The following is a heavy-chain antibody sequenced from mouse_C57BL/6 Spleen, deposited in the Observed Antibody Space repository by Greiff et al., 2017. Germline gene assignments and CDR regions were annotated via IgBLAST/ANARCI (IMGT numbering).Heavy chain of an antibody. Sequence: QVQLQQPGAELVKPGASVKLSCKASGYTFTSSWMHWVKQRPGQGLEWIGMIHPNRGSTNYNEKFKSKATLTVDKSSSTAYMQLSSLTSEDSAVYYCARGEGTGPPRAIDYWGQGTTLTVSS. J-gene: IGHJ2*01. CDR2: IHPNRGST. V-gene: IGHV1-64*01. D-gene: IGHD3-1*01. CDR1: GYTFTSSW. CDR3: ARGEGTGPPRAIDY.